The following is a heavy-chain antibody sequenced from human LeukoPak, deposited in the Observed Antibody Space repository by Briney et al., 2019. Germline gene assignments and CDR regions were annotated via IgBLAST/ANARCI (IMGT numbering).Heavy chain of an antibody. D-gene: IGHD7-27*01. CDR2: IYTSGST. CDR3: ARHNWGGWFDP. V-gene: IGHV4-61*02. CDR1: GGSISSGSYY. J-gene: IGHJ5*02. Sequence: KSSETLSLTCTVSGGSISSGSYYWSWIRQPAGKGLEWIGRIYTSGSTNYNPSLKSRVTISVDTSKNQFSLKLSSVTAADTAVYCCARHNWGGWFDPWGQGTLVTVSS.